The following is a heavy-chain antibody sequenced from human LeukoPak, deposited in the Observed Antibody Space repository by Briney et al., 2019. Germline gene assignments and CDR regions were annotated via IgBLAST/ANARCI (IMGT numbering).Heavy chain of an antibody. Sequence: PSQTLSLTCTVSGGSVSSGDYYWSWIRQPPGKGLEWIGYIYCSGSTYYNPSPKSRVTISVDTSKNQFSLKLSSVTAADTAVYYCAIFPVPAAMDADYWGQGTLVTVSS. CDR2: IYCSGST. V-gene: IGHV4-30-4*08. CDR1: GGSVSSGDYY. J-gene: IGHJ4*02. D-gene: IGHD2-2*01. CDR3: AIFPVPAAMDADY.